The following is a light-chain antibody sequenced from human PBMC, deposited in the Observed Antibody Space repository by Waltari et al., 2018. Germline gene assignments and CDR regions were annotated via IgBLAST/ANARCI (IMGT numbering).Light chain of an antibody. CDR2: GAS. Sequence: RVMTQSPATLSVSPGERATLSCRASQNVGSNLAWYQQKPGQAPRLLIHGASSRATGTPARFSGSGSGTAFTLTISSLQSEDFAVYYCQQYNNWPPAFGQGTKVEVK. J-gene: IGKJ1*01. V-gene: IGKV3-15*01. CDR1: QNVGSN. CDR3: QQYNNWPPA.